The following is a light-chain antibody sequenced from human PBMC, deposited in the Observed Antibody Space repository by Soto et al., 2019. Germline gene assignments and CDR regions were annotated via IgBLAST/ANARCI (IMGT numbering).Light chain of an antibody. Sequence: EIVLTQSPATLSLSPGERATLSCRASQSVSSYLAWYQQKPGQAPRLLIYDASNRATGIPARFSGSGSGTDFTLTISGLETEDFAVYYCQQRYNWPVTFGGGTKVEIK. CDR1: QSVSSY. CDR3: QQRYNWPVT. J-gene: IGKJ4*01. CDR2: DAS. V-gene: IGKV3-11*01.